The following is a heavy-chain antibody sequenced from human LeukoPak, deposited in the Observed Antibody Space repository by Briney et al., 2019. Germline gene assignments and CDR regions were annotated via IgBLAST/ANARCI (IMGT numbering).Heavy chain of an antibody. V-gene: IGHV3-64*01. CDR3: ARGGLRNSSLGVAFDI. CDR1: GFTFSSYA. J-gene: IGHJ3*02. D-gene: IGHD6-13*01. Sequence: GGSLRLSCAASGFTFSSYAMRWVRQAPGKGLEYVSAISSNGGSTYYANSVKGRLTISRDNSKNTLYLQMGSLRAEDMAVYYCARGGLRNSSLGVAFDIWGQGTMVTVSS. CDR2: ISSNGGST.